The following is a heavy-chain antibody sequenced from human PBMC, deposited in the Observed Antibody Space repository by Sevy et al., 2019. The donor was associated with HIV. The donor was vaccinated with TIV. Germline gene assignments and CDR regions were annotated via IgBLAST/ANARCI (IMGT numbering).Heavy chain of an antibody. CDR2: IIPIFGTA. V-gene: IGHV1-69*13. CDR3: ARAPYSGSYYGY. Sequence: ASVKVSCKASGGTFSSYAISWVRQAPGQGLEWMGGIIPIFGTANYAQKFQGRVTITADESTSTAYMELSSLRSEDTAVYYCARAPYSGSYYGYWGQGTPVTVSS. D-gene: IGHD1-26*01. CDR1: GGTFSSYA. J-gene: IGHJ4*02.